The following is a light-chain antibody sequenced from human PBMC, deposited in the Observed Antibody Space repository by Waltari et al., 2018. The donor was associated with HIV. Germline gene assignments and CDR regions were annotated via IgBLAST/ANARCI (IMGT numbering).Light chain of an antibody. Sequence: DIVMTQSPDSLAVPLGERVTINCKSSQRVLYTSNNKNYLAWYQQRPGQPPKLLLYWASTRESGVPDRFSGSVSGTDFTLTISSLQAEDVAVYHCQQYYSTPPTFGQGTKVEIK. CDR3: QQYYSTPPT. CDR2: WAS. V-gene: IGKV4-1*01. J-gene: IGKJ1*01. CDR1: QRVLYTSNNKNY.